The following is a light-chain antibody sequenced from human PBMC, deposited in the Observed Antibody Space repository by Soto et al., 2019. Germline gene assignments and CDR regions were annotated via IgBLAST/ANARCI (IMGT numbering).Light chain of an antibody. Sequence: QSVLTQPPSASGTPGQRVTISCSGGSSNIGSNTVNWYQQLPGTAPKLFISIDNQRPSGVPDRFTGSKSVTSASLAIDGLKSDDEADYYCAAWDDSLNGSVFGGGTKLTVL. CDR1: SSNIGSNT. CDR2: IDN. V-gene: IGLV1-44*01. CDR3: AAWDDSLNGSV. J-gene: IGLJ2*01.